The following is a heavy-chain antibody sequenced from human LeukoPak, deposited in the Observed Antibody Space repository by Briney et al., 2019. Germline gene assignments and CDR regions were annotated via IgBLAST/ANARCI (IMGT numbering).Heavy chain of an antibody. D-gene: IGHD6-19*01. CDR3: ASVAGPYYYYYMDV. CDR2: IYYSGST. V-gene: IGHV4-59*08. Sequence: PSEALSLTCTVSGGSISSYYWSWIRQPPGKGLEWIGYIYYSGSTNYNPSLKSRVTISVDTSKNQFSLKLSSVTAADTAVYYCASVAGPYYYYYMDVGGKGTTVTVSS. CDR1: GGSISSYY. J-gene: IGHJ6*03.